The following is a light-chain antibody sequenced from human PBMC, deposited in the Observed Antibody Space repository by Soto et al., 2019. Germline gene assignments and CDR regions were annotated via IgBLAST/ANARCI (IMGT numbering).Light chain of an antibody. CDR2: STS. Sequence: DIQMTQSPPSLSASVGDRITITCRASQSISSFLYWYQQRPGKAPKLLIHSTSTLQSGVTSRFSGSGSGTDFTLTISSLQPEDFATYYCQQSYSSPPITFGQGTRLEIK. CDR3: QQSYSSPPIT. J-gene: IGKJ5*01. CDR1: QSISSF. V-gene: IGKV1-39*01.